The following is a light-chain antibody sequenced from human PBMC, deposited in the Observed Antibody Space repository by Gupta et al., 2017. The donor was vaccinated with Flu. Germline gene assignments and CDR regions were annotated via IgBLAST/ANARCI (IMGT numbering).Light chain of an antibody. Sequence: IQLTQSPSFLPASVGDRVTITCRASQGISNYLAWHQQKPGKAPKLLIYAASSMQSGVPSRFSGSGSGVEFTLTISILHPEDFATFYCQYFKCFPLTFGQGTQVEI. V-gene: IGKV1-9*01. CDR1: QGISNY. CDR2: AAS. CDR3: QYFKCFPLT. J-gene: IGKJ5*01.